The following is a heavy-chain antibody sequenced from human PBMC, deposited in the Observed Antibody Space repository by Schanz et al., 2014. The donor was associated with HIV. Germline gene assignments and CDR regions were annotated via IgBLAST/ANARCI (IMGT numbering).Heavy chain of an antibody. Sequence: EVQLVESGGGLVKRGGSLRLSCAASGFTFTNAWMSWVRQAPGKGLEWVANLRQDGGELNYVDSVKGRFTIFRDNAKKSLYLQMNSVTTEDTAVYFCARGSWYSGDWYDDLYYYDVDVWGQGTTVTVSS. CDR2: LRQDGGEL. V-gene: IGHV3-7*01. D-gene: IGHD6-19*01. CDR1: GFTFTNAW. CDR3: ARGSWYSGDWYDDLYYYDVDV. J-gene: IGHJ6*02.